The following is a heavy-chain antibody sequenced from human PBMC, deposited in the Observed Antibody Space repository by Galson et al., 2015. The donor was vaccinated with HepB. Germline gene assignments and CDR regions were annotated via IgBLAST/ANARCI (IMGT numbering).Heavy chain of an antibody. Sequence: SLRLSCAASCFTFSSYGMHCFSQAPGKGLEWVAVLSYDGSNKYYADSVKGRFTISRDNATNTLYLQMKSRRAEDKAVYYCEILRLYAFDICGRGTMVTGSS. CDR2: LSYDGSNK. CDR3: EILRLYAFDI. CDR1: CFTFSSYG. D-gene: IGHD4-17*01. V-gene: IGHV3-30*03. J-gene: IGHJ3*02.